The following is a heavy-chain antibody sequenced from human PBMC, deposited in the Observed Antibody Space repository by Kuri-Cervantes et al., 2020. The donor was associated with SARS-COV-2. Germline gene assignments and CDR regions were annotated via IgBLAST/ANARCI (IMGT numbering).Heavy chain of an antibody. D-gene: IGHD3-22*01. Sequence: GESLKISCAASGFTFSSYAMSWVRQAPGKGLEWVSVIYSGGSSTYYADSVKGRFTIYRDNSKNTLYLQMNSLRAEDTAVYYCAKDQDYYDSSGQFDYWGQGTLVTVSS. CDR2: IYSGGSST. CDR3: AKDQDYYDSSGQFDY. V-gene: IGHV3-23*03. J-gene: IGHJ4*02. CDR1: GFTFSSYA.